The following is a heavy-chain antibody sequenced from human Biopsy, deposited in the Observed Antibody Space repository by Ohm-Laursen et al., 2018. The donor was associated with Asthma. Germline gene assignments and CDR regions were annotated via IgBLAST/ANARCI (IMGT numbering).Heavy chain of an antibody. D-gene: IGHD4-23*01. CDR3: ARTHERWTSIQDDALDI. J-gene: IGHJ3*02. V-gene: IGHV3-30*03. CDR1: GFTFSIYD. CDR2: ISYDGGNK. Sequence: SLRLSCTASGFTFSIYDIHWVRQAPGKGLGWVAVISYDGGNKFYGDSVKGRFTLPRDNSRNTLYLQMNSLRVEDTAIYYCARTHERWTSIQDDALDIWGQGTMVIVSS.